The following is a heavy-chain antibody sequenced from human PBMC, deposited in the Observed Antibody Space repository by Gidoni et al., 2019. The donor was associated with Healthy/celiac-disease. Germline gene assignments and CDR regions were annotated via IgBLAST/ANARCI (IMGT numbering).Heavy chain of an antibody. CDR1: GFTFSSYA. D-gene: IGHD1-26*01. J-gene: IGHJ3*02. Sequence: EGQLVESGGGLVQPGGSLRLSCSASGFTFSSYAMHWVRQAPGKGLEYVSAISSNGGSTYYADSVKGRFTISRDNSKNTLYLQMSSLRAEDTAVYYCVKGGLGVVGPDAFDIWGQGTMVTVSS. CDR2: ISSNGGST. V-gene: IGHV3-64D*09. CDR3: VKGGLGVVGPDAFDI.